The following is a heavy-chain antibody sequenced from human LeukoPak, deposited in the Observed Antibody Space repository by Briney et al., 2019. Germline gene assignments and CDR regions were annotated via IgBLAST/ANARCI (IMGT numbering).Heavy chain of an antibody. J-gene: IGHJ4*02. D-gene: IGHD1-1*01. V-gene: IGHV3-49*03. Sequence: QPGGSLRLSCTASGFTFGDYAMSWIRQAPGEGLEWVGFIRSKAYGETADYAASVKGTFTISRDDSKAIAYLQMNSLKTEDTAVYHCTRDRGAYNLYDYWGQGTLVTVSS. CDR3: TRDRGAYNLYDY. CDR1: GFTFGDYA. CDR2: IRSKAYGETA.